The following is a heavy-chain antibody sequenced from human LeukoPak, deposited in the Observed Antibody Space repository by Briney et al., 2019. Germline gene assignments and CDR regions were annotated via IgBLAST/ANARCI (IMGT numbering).Heavy chain of an antibody. CDR3: ARDYSSSWLLPPEPISYGMDV. Sequence: PGGSLRLSCAASGFTFSSYWMHWVRQAPGKGLVWVSRINSDGSSTSYADSVKGRFTISRDNAKNTLYLQMNSLRAEDTAVYYCARDYSSSWLLPPEPISYGMDVWGQGTTVTVSS. V-gene: IGHV3-74*01. CDR1: GFTFSSYW. D-gene: IGHD6-13*01. CDR2: INSDGSST. J-gene: IGHJ6*02.